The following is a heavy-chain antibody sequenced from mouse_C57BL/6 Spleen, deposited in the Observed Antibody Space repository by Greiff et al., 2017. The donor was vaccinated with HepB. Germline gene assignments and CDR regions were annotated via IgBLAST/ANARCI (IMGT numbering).Heavy chain of an antibody. CDR3: ARSGDGYPFDY. CDR2: INPSSGYT. V-gene: IGHV1-4*01. J-gene: IGHJ2*01. CDR1: GYTFTSYT. Sequence: QVQLKQSGAELARPGASVKMSCKASGYTFTSYTMHWVKQRPGQGLEWIGYINPSSGYTKYNQKFKDKATLTADKSSSTAYMQLSSLTSEDSAVYYCARSGDGYPFDYWGQGTTLTVSS. D-gene: IGHD2-3*01.